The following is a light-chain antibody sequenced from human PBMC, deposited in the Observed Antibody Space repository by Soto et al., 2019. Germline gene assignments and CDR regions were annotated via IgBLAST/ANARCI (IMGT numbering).Light chain of an antibody. Sequence: ETVMTQSPATLSVSPGERATLSCRASQSVRTNLAWYQQKPGQAPRLLIYGASTRATGIPARFSGSGSGTEFTLTISSLQSEDFAVYYCQQYNNWPPRWTFGQGTKVEIK. CDR2: GAS. J-gene: IGKJ1*01. V-gene: IGKV3-15*01. CDR1: QSVRTN. CDR3: QQYNNWPPRWT.